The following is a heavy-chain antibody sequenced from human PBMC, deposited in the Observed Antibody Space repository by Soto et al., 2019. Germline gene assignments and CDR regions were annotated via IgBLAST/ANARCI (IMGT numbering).Heavy chain of an antibody. J-gene: IGHJ4*02. CDR2: VTYSGST. CDR1: GESVRDYF. V-gene: IGHV4-34*01. CDR3: ARGLPANY. Sequence: QVQLQQWGAGLLKPSETLSLTCAVFGESVRDYFWSWIHQPPGKGLEWIGEVTYSGSTNYNPSLKSRVTMSVDTSANRFSLQLRSVTAADAAVYYCARGLPANYWGQGTLVTVSS.